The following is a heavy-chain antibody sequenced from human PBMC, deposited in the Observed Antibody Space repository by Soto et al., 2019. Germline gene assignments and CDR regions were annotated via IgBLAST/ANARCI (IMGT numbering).Heavy chain of an antibody. CDR2: ISISSRTI. D-gene: IGHD6-13*01. V-gene: IGHV3-48*02. J-gene: IGHJ5*02. Sequence: EMQLVESGGGLVQPGGSLRLSCAASGFTFRSYSMNWVRQAPGKGLEWVSYISISSRTIYYADSVKGRFTISRDDAKNSLYLQMNSLRDEDTSVYYCARDNGIAGSFDPWGQGTLVTVS. CDR3: ARDNGIAGSFDP. CDR1: GFTFRSYS.